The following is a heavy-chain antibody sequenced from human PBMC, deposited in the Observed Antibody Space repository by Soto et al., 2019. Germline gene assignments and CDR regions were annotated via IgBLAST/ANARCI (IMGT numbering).Heavy chain of an antibody. V-gene: IGHV3-13*01. D-gene: IGHD6-13*01. Sequence: GGSLRLSCAASGFTFSKYDMHWVRQATGKGLEWVSTIGTTGDIYYLGSVKGRFTISRENAKNSLYLQMNSLRAGDTAVYYCARGILRGSSWGIQIAAFDIWGQGTMVTVSS. CDR1: GFTFSKYD. CDR2: IGTTGDI. J-gene: IGHJ3*02. CDR3: ARGILRGSSWGIQIAAFDI.